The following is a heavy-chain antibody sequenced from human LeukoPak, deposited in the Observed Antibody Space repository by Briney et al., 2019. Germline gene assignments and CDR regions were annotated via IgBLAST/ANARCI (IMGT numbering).Heavy chain of an antibody. CDR1: GYTFSSYG. CDR3: ARDRVWSGRYYFDY. D-gene: IGHD3-3*01. CDR2: ISTYNGDT. V-gene: IGHV1-18*01. J-gene: IGHJ4*02. Sequence: AASVKVSCKASGYTFSSYGISWVRHAPGQGLERMGWISTYNGDTNYAQKLQGRVTMTTDTSTSTAYMELRSLRSDDTAVYYCARDRVWSGRYYFDYWGQGTLVTVSS.